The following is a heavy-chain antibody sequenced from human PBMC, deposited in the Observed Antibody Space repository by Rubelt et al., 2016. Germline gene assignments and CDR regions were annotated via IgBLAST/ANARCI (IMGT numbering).Heavy chain of an antibody. V-gene: IGHV4-31*03. Sequence: QVQLQESGPGLVKPSQTLSLTCTVSGGSISGGGFYWSWIRQHPGEGLEWIGSIYYSGSTYYNPSLKSRVTISVDTSKKQFALKLGSVTAADTAVYYCVAEGCNYHGMDVWGQGTTVTVAS. CDR3: VAEGCNYHGMDV. CDR2: IYYSGST. CDR1: GGSISGGGFY. J-gene: IGHJ6*02.